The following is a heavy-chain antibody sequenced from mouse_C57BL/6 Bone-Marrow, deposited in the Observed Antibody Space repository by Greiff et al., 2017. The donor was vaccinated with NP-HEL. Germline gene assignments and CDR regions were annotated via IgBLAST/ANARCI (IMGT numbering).Heavy chain of an antibody. CDR1: GFTFSSYA. V-gene: IGHV5-4*01. D-gene: IGHD2-4*01. CDR2: ISDGGSYT. CDR3: ARDRGYYDYDKYFDV. Sequence: EVQLQESGGGLVKPGGSLKLSCAASGFTFSSYAMSWVRQTPEKRLEWVATISDGGSYTYYPDNVKGRFTISRDNAKNNLYLQMSHLKTEDTAMYYCARDRGYYDYDKYFDVWGTGTTVTVSS. J-gene: IGHJ1*03.